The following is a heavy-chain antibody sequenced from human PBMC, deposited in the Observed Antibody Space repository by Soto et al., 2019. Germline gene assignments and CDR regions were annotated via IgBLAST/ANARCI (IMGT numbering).Heavy chain of an antibody. CDR1: GGSFSGSY. CDR2: INHSGST. CDR3: ARGRYCSGGSCYQYYYYYYGMDV. Sequence: PSEALSLPCAVYGGSFSGSYWSWVRQPPGKGLEGLGEINHSGSTHYNPSLKSRVTISVDTSKNQFSLKLSSVTAADTAVYYCARGRYCSGGSCYQYYYYYYGMDVWGQGTTVTV. V-gene: IGHV4-34*01. J-gene: IGHJ6*02. D-gene: IGHD2-15*01.